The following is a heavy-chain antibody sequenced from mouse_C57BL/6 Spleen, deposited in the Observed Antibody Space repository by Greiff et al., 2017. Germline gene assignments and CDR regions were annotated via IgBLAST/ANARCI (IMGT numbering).Heavy chain of an antibody. CDR2: INPSNGGT. Sequence: QVQLKQPGTELVKPGASVKLSCKASGYTFTSYWMHWVKQRPGQGLEWIGNINPSNGGTNYNEKFKSKATLTVDKSSSTAYMQLSSLTSEDSAVYYCARVITTVRDAMDYWGQGTSVTVSS. CDR3: ARVITTVRDAMDY. D-gene: IGHD1-1*01. CDR1: GYTFTSYW. V-gene: IGHV1-53*01. J-gene: IGHJ4*01.